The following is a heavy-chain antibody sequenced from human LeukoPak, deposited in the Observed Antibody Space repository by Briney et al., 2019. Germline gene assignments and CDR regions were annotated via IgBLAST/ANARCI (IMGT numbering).Heavy chain of an antibody. J-gene: IGHJ6*02. CDR1: GFTFSNYW. V-gene: IGHV3-7*03. Sequence: GGSLRLSCAASGFTFSNYWMTWVRQAPGKGLEWVANINRDGSERYYVDSVKGRFTISRDDAKSSLYLQMNSLRAEDAAVYYCARRNAMDVWGQGTTVIVFS. CDR2: INRDGSER. CDR3: ARRNAMDV.